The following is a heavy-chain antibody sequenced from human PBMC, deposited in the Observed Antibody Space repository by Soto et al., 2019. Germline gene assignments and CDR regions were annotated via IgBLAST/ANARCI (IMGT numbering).Heavy chain of an antibody. Sequence: QVLLVQSGAEVKKPGASVKVSCKASGYTFISYGFSWVRQAPGQGLEWMGWISAYNGNTNYAQKLQGRVTMTTDTSTNTAYMELRSLRSDDTAVYYCARVELGCSGGSCFPEGYFQHWGQGTLVTVSS. CDR3: ARVELGCSGGSCFPEGYFQH. CDR2: ISAYNGNT. V-gene: IGHV1-18*01. D-gene: IGHD2-15*01. J-gene: IGHJ1*01. CDR1: GYTFISYG.